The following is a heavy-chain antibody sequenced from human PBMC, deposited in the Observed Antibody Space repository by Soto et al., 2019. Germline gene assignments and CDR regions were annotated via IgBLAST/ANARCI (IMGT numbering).Heavy chain of an antibody. J-gene: IGHJ4*02. Sequence: GGSLRLSCAASGFTFSSYAMSWVRQAPGKGLEWVSAISGSGGSTYYADSVKGRFTISRENSKNTLYLQMNSLRAEDTAVYYCAKPLTFITMVRGVPFDYWGQGTLVTVSS. V-gene: IGHV3-23*01. CDR1: GFTFSSYA. CDR2: ISGSGGST. D-gene: IGHD3-10*01. CDR3: AKPLTFITMVRGVPFDY.